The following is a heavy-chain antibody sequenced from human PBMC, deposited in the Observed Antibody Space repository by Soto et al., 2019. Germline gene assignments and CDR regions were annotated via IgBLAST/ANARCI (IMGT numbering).Heavy chain of an antibody. J-gene: IGHJ5*02. CDR2: IIPIFGTA. V-gene: IGHV1-69*13. Sequence: SFMVSYTASGGTYISYAITLVRQAPGQGLEWMGGIIPIFGTANYAQKFQGRVTITADESTSTAYMELSSLRSEDTAVYYCARDYRKNWFDPWGQGTLVTVS. CDR3: ARDYRKNWFDP. CDR1: GGTYISYA.